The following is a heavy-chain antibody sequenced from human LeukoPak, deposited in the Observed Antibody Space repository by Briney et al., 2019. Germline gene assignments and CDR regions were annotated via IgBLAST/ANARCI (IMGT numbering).Heavy chain of an antibody. CDR2: ISGSGGST. CDR1: GFTFSSYA. V-gene: IGHV3-23*01. J-gene: IGHJ1*01. Sequence: PGGSLRLSCAASGFTFSSYAMSWVRQAPGKGLEWVSAISGSGGSTYYADSVKGRFTISRDNSKNTLYLQMNSLRAEDTAVYYCAKDSQKNVVPASPGVQHWGQGTLVTVSS. CDR3: AKDSQKNVVPASPGVQH. D-gene: IGHD2-2*01.